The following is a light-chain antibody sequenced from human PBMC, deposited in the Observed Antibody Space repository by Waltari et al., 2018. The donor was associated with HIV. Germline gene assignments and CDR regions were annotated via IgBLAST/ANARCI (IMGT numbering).Light chain of an antibody. J-gene: IGLJ1*01. CDR3: SSYTTTTARV. CDR2: DVN. CDR1: NSDIGTYNH. Sequence: QSALTQPLAVSGSPGQSVTISCTGTNSDIGTYNHFCWYHQTPGTAPKLMIYDVNSRPSGIPDRFSGSKSGNTASLTISGLQAEDEGDYYCSSYTTTTARVFGTGTKVTVL. V-gene: IGLV2-18*02.